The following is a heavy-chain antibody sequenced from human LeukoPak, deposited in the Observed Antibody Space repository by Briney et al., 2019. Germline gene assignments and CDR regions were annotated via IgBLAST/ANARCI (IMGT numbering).Heavy chain of an antibody. V-gene: IGHV1-18*01. J-gene: IGHJ5*02. CDR2: ISVYNVDT. Sequence: ASVTVSFTASVFTFTTFGFTWVRQAPGQGLEWIGWISVYNVDTNYAQNFQGRVTMTTDTSTGTAYMELTSLRSDDTAIYYCARVTMIVLSMNPPDNWFDPWGQGTLVTVSS. CDR1: VFTFTTFG. D-gene: IGHD3-22*01. CDR3: ARVTMIVLSMNPPDNWFDP.